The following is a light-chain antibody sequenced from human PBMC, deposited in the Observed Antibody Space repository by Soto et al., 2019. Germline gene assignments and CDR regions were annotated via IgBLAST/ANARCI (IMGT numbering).Light chain of an antibody. CDR1: SSNIGAGYD. CDR2: GNS. CDR3: QSYDSSLSGYG. V-gene: IGLV1-40*01. Sequence: QSVLTQPPSVSGAPGQRVTISCTGGSSNIGAGYDVHWYQQLPGTAPKLLIYGNSNRPSGVPDRFSGSKSGTSASLAITGLQAEDEADYYCQSYDSSLSGYGFGTGTKVTVL. J-gene: IGLJ1*01.